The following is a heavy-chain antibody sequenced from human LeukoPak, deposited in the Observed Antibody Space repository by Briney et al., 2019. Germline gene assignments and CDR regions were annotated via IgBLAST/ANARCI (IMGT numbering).Heavy chain of an antibody. D-gene: IGHD3-22*01. CDR1: VGSFSGYY. CDR2: INHSGST. J-gene: IGHJ6*03. CDR3: ARGLNFQSSGYYYVSDYYYMDV. Sequence: PSETLSLTCAVYVGSFSGYYWSWIRQPPGKGLEWIGEINHSGSTNYNPSLKSRVTISVDTSKNQFSLKLSSVTAADTAVYYCARGLNFQSSGYYYVSDYYYMDVWGKGTTVTVSS. V-gene: IGHV4-34*01.